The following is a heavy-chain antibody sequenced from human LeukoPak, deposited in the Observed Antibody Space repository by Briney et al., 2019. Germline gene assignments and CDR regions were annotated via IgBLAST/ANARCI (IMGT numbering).Heavy chain of an antibody. D-gene: IGHD3-22*01. Sequence: GGSLRLSCAASGFTFSSYAMSWVRQAPGKGLEWVSSIGISSNKIYYADSVKGRFIISRDNAKNTLYLQMNSLRAEDTAVYYCAKDRYYDTSGGIDYWGQGTLVTVSS. CDR1: GFTFSSYA. V-gene: IGHV3-21*04. CDR3: AKDRYYDTSGGIDY. CDR2: IGISSNKI. J-gene: IGHJ4*02.